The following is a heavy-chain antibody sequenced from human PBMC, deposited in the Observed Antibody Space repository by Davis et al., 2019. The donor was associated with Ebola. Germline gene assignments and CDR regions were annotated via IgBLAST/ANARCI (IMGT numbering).Heavy chain of an antibody. D-gene: IGHD5-18*01. CDR1: GFTFSSYS. Sequence: GGSLRLSCAASGFTFSSYSMNWVRQAPGKGLEWVSSISSRSSYIYYADSVKGRFTISRDNAKNSLYLQMNSLRAEDTAVYYCARDGVFQGYSYGYDYWGQGTLVTVSS. CDR2: ISSRSSYI. J-gene: IGHJ4*02. CDR3: ARDGVFQGYSYGYDY. V-gene: IGHV3-21*01.